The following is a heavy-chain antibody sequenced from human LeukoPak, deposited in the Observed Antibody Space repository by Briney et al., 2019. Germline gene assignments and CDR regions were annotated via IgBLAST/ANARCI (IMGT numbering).Heavy chain of an antibody. J-gene: IGHJ2*01. CDR2: IGTAGDT. Sequence: GGSLRLSCAASGFTFINYDMHWVRQATGKGLEWVSAIGTAGDTYYPGSVKGRFTISRENGKNSLYLQMNSLRAGDTAVYYCARADSSMSYWYFDLWGRGTLVTVSS. CDR1: GFTFINYD. V-gene: IGHV3-13*01. D-gene: IGHD6-13*01. CDR3: ARADSSMSYWYFDL.